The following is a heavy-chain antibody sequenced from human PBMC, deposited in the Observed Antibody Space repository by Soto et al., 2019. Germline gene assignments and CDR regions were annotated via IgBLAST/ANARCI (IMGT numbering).Heavy chain of an antibody. CDR1: GGSISNYY. Sequence: SETLSLTCTVSGGSISNYYWTWIRQPPGKGLEWIGYIYYSGSTNYNPSLKSRVTISVDTSKNQFSLKVTSVTAADTAVYYCARLHGYCISSSCHGHYAMDVWGQGTTVTVYS. CDR2: IYYSGST. CDR3: ARLHGYCISSSCHGHYAMDV. V-gene: IGHV4-59*08. J-gene: IGHJ6*02. D-gene: IGHD2-2*01.